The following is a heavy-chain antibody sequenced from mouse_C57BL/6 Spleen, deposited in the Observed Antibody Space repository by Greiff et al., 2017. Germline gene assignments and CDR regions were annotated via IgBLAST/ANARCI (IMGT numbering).Heavy chain of an antibody. D-gene: IGHD2-2*01. J-gene: IGHJ3*01. CDR2: IYPGDGDT. CDR1: GYAFSSYW. Sequence: VQLQQSGAELVKPGASVKISCKASGYAFSSYWMNWVKQRPGKGLERIGQIYPGDGDTNYNGKFKGKATLTADKSSSTAYMQLSSLTSEDSAVYFCARGPRSTMVTTEFAYWGQGTLVTVSA. V-gene: IGHV1-80*01. CDR3: ARGPRSTMVTTEFAY.